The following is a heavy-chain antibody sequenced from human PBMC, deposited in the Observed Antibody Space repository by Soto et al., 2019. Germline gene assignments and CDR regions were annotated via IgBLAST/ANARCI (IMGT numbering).Heavy chain of an antibody. Sequence: SETLSLTCAVYGGSFSGYYWSWIRQPPGKGLEWIGEINHSGSTNYNPSLKSRVTISVDTSKNQFSLKLSSVTAADTVVFYCARGRHYLPYYYYSMDVWGQGTTVTVSS. CDR3: ARGRHYLPYYYYSMDV. CDR2: INHSGST. J-gene: IGHJ6*02. D-gene: IGHD3-10*01. CDR1: GGSFSGYY. V-gene: IGHV4-34*01.